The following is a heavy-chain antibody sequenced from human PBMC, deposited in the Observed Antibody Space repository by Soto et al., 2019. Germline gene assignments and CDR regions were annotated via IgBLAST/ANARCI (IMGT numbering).Heavy chain of an antibody. Sequence: QVTLKESGPVLVIPTETLTLTCTVSGFSLSNARMGVSWIRQPPGKALEWLAHIFSNDEKSYSTSLKSRLTISKDTSKSQVVLSMTNMDPVDTATYYCSRSADDSGYDLGGFFDYWGQGTLVTVSS. CDR2: IFSNDEK. V-gene: IGHV2-26*01. CDR1: GFSLSNARMG. D-gene: IGHD5-12*01. J-gene: IGHJ4*02. CDR3: SRSADDSGYDLGGFFDY.